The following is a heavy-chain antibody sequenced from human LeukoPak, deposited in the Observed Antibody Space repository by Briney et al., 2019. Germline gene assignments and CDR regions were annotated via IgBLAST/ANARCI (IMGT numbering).Heavy chain of an antibody. Sequence: SVRVSCKASGGTFSSYAISWVRQAPGQGLEWMGGIIPIFGTANYAQKFQGRVTITADESTSTAYMELSSLRSEDTAVYYCARKGSMLITKAALDYWGQGTLVTVSS. V-gene: IGHV1-69*01. CDR2: IIPIFGTA. J-gene: IGHJ4*02. D-gene: IGHD2-2*01. CDR1: GGTFSSYA. CDR3: ARKGSMLITKAALDY.